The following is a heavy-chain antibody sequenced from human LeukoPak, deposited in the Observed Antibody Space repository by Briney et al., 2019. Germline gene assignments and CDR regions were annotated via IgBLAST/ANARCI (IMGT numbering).Heavy chain of an antibody. D-gene: IGHD3-22*01. Sequence: GASVKVSCKASGYTFTGYYMHWVRQAPGQGLEWMGWINPNSGGTNYAQKFQGRVTMTRDTSISTAYMELSRLRSDDTAVYYCASVSYYYDSSGLFPFDYWGQGTLVTVSS. CDR3: ASVSYYYDSSGLFPFDY. J-gene: IGHJ4*02. V-gene: IGHV1-2*02. CDR2: INPNSGGT. CDR1: GYTFTGYY.